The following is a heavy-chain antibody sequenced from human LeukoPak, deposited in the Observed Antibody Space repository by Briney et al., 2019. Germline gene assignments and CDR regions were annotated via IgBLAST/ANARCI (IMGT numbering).Heavy chain of an antibody. D-gene: IGHD2-2*01. CDR2: ISSNGGST. V-gene: IGHV3-64D*06. J-gene: IGHJ4*02. CDR3: VKVPGCSSASCSYYFDY. Sequence: GGSLRLSCSASGFTFSSYAMHWVRQAPGKGLEYVSAISSNGGSTYYADSVEGRFTTSRDNSKNTLYLQMSSLRAEDTAVYYCVKVPGCSSASCSYYFDYWGQGTLVTVSS. CDR1: GFTFSSYA.